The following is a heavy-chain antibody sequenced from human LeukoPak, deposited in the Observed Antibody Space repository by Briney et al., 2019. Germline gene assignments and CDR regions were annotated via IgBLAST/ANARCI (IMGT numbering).Heavy chain of an antibody. D-gene: IGHD3-3*01. CDR1: GGSFSGYY. J-gene: IGHJ5*02. CDR2: INHSGST. Sequence: SEALSLTCAVYGGSFSGYYWSWIRQPPGKGLEWIGEINHSGSTNYNPSLKSRVTISVDTSKNQFSLKLSSVTAADTAVYYCARVHRITIFGVVSRRFDPWGQGTLVTVSS. V-gene: IGHV4-34*01. CDR3: ARVHRITIFGVVSRRFDP.